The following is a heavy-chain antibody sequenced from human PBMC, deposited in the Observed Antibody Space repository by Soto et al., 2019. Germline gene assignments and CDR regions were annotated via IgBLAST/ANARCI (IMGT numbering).Heavy chain of an antibody. Sequence: GGSLRLSCAASGFTFSSYWMHWVRQAPGKGLVWVSRINSDGSSTSYADSVKGRFTISRDNAKNTLYLQMNSLRAEDTAVYYCARDQWLVRDGYYYYYGMDVRGQGTTVTVSS. CDR1: GFTFSSYW. D-gene: IGHD6-19*01. J-gene: IGHJ6*02. CDR2: INSDGSST. CDR3: ARDQWLVRDGYYYYYGMDV. V-gene: IGHV3-74*01.